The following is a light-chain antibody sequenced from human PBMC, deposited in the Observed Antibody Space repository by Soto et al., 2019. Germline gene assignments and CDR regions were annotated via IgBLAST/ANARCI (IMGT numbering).Light chain of an antibody. CDR2: DSS. CDR3: QQRSDWPLT. CDR1: QSVSSY. Sequence: PGERGTLSGSASQSVSSYLAWYQQKRGQAPRLLIYDSSNRATGIPARFSGSGSGTGFSLTISSLEPEDFAVYYCQQRSDWPLTFGGGTKVDI. V-gene: IGKV3-11*01. J-gene: IGKJ4*01.